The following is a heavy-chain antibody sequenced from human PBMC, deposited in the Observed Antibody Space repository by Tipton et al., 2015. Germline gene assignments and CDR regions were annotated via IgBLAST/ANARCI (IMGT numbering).Heavy chain of an antibody. V-gene: IGHV4-4*07. J-gene: IGHJ4*02. D-gene: IGHD2/OR15-2a*01. CDR1: GGSISSYY. CDR2: IYTSGST. CDR3: ARESLLAYYFDY. Sequence: TLSLTCTVSGGSISSYYWSWIRQPAGKGLEWIGRIYTSGSTNYNPSLKSRVPMAVDTSKNQFSLKLSSVTAADTAVYYCARESLLAYYFDYWGQGTLVTVSS.